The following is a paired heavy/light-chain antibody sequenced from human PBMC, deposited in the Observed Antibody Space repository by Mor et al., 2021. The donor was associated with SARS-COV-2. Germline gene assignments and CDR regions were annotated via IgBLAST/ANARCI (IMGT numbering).Light chain of an antibody. V-gene: IGLV1-44*01. Sequence: QSVLTQPPSASGTPGQRVTISCSGSSSNIGSNTVNWYQQLPGTAPKLLIYSNNQRPSGVPDRFSGSKSGTSASLAISGLQSEDEADYYCAAWDDSLNGHVVFGGGTKLTVL. CDR3: AAWDDSLNGHVV. J-gene: IGLJ2*01. CDR1: SSNIGSNT. CDR2: SNN.
Heavy chain of an antibody. J-gene: IGHJ3*02. V-gene: IGHV4-30-4*01. Sequence: QVQLQESGPGLVKPSQTLSLTCTVSGGSISSGDYYWSWIRQPPGKGLEWIGYIYYSGSTYYNPSLKSRVTISVDTSKNQFSLKLSSVTAADTAVYYCAREYCSGGSCYLLGAFDIWGQGTMVTVSS. D-gene: IGHD2-15*01. CDR3: AREYCSGGSCYLLGAFDI. CDR1: GGSISSGDYY. CDR2: IYYSGST.